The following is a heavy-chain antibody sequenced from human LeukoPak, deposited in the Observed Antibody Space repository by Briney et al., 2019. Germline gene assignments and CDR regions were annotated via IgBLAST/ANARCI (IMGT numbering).Heavy chain of an antibody. D-gene: IGHD1-26*01. CDR1: GFTFSSYG. CDR2: IRYDGSNK. V-gene: IGHV3-30*02. J-gene: IGHJ4*02. Sequence: QPGGSLRLSCAASGFTFSSYGMHWVRQAPGKGLEWVAFIRYDGSNKYYADSVKGRFTISRDNSKNTLYLQMNSLRAEDTAVYYCAKGFASGWEPFDYWGQGTLVTVSS. CDR3: AKGFASGWEPFDY.